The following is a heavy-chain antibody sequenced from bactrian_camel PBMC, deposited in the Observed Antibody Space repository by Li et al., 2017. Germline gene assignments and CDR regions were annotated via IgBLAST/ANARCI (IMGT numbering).Heavy chain of an antibody. J-gene: IGHJ6*01. V-gene: IGHV3S54*01. D-gene: IGHD2*01. Sequence: VQLVESGGGSVQAGGSLRLSCVASAPVNDNYCMGWFRQVPGKQREGVAAIYTGDGATYYADSVKGRFTISQDNAKNTVYLQMNSLKPEDTAMYYCAARGPYCYTKLSVRDFTYWGQGTQVTVS. CDR2: IYTGDGAT. CDR1: APVNDNYC. CDR3: AARGPYCYTKLSVRDFTY.